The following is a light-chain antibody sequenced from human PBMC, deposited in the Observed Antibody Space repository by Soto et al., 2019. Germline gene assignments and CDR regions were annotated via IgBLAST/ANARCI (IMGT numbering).Light chain of an antibody. CDR3: SSYAGSNTPYV. V-gene: IGLV2-8*01. CDR2: EVT. CDR1: SSDVGGYNY. J-gene: IGLJ1*01. Sequence: QSALTQPPSASGSPGQSVTISCTGTSSDVGGYNYVSWYQQHPGKAPQLIIYEVTKRPSGVPDRFSGSKSGNTASLTVSGLQAEDEDDYYCSSYAGSNTPYVFGTGTKLTVL.